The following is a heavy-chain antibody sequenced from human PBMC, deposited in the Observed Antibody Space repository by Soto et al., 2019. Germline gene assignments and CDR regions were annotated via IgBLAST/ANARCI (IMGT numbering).Heavy chain of an antibody. J-gene: IGHJ4*02. Sequence: SETLSLTCTVSGGSVSSVGYYWSWIRQHPGKGLEWIGYITYSGNTYYNPSLESRVTMSADTSKNQFSLKLSSVTAADTAVYFCVRGGSCTNGVCSVFDYWGQGTLVTVS. CDR1: GGSVSSVGYY. CDR2: ITYSGNT. CDR3: VRGGSCTNGVCSVFDY. D-gene: IGHD2-8*01. V-gene: IGHV4-31*03.